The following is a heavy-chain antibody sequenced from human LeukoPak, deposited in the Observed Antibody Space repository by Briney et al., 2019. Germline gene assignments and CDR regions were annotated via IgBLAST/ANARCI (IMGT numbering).Heavy chain of an antibody. J-gene: IGHJ4*02. CDR2: IKSDGTST. V-gene: IGHV3-74*01. D-gene: IGHD3-22*01. Sequence: GGSLRLSCSASGFTFTTYWMHWVRQAPGKGLVWVSRIKSDGTSTSYADSVKGRFTISRDNAKNTLYLQMNSLRAEDTAVYYCARGHHYYDSSAYYYWGQGTLVTVSS. CDR1: GFTFTTYW. CDR3: ARGHHYYDSSAYYY.